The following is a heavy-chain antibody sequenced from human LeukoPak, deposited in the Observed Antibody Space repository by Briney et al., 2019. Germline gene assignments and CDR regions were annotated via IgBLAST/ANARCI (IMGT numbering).Heavy chain of an antibody. V-gene: IGHV4-59*01. D-gene: IGHD2-21*01. CDR2: IYYSGST. CDR3: ARGMVIPDY. Sequence: SETLSLTCTVSGGSISNYYWSWIRQSPGKGLEWIGYIYYSGSTNYNPSLKSRVTISVDTSKNQFSLKLTSATAADTAVYYCARGMVIPDYWGQGTLVTVSS. J-gene: IGHJ4*02. CDR1: GGSISNYY.